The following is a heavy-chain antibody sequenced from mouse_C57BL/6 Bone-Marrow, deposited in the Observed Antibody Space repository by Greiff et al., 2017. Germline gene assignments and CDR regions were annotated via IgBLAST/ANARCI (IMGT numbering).Heavy chain of an antibody. V-gene: IGHV1-58*01. CDR1: GYTFTSYG. J-gene: IGHJ2*01. Sequence: VQLQQSGAELVRPGSSVKMSCKTSGYTFTSYGINWVKQRPGQGLEWIGYIYIGNGYTEYNEKFKGKATLTSDTSSSTADLQLRSLTSDDSAIYFFARSRDYDGWDYWGQGTTLTVSS. CDR3: ARSRDYDGWDY. CDR2: IYIGNGYT. D-gene: IGHD2-4*01.